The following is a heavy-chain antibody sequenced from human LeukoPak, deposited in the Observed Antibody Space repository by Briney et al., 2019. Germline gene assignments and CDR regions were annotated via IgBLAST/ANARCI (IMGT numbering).Heavy chain of an antibody. Sequence: RPGGSLRLSCVASQFIFSNAWMTWVRQAPGKGLEWVGHIKRKTDGGTTEYAAPVKGRFTISRDDSKNTLYLQMNSLKTEDTAVYYCTTPHSGSYQGPKYFYGRDVWGQGTTVTVSS. D-gene: IGHD1-26*01. J-gene: IGHJ6*02. V-gene: IGHV3-15*01. CDR3: TTPHSGSYQGPKYFYGRDV. CDR2: IKRKTDGGTT. CDR1: QFIFSNAW.